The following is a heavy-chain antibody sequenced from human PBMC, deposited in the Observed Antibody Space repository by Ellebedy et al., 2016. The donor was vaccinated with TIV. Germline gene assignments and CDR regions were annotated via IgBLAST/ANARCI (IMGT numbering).Heavy chain of an antibody. V-gene: IGHV2-26*01. D-gene: IGHD2-21*02. Sequence: PSETLSLTCTVSGASISSYYWNWLRQPPGKALEWLAHIYSNDEKSYSTSLKTRLGISRDTSKSQVVLTMTNMDPVDTATYYCARALYYCGGDCSYNFDYWGQGTPVTVSS. J-gene: IGHJ4*02. CDR2: IYSNDEK. CDR3: ARALYYCGGDCSYNFDY. CDR1: GASISSYYW.